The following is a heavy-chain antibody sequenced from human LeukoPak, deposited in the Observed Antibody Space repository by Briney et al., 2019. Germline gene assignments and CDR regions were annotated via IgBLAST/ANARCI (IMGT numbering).Heavy chain of an antibody. Sequence: ASVKVSCKASGGTFSSYAISWVRQATGQGLEWMGWMNPNSGNTGYAQKFQGRVTITRNTSISTAYMELSSLRSEDTAVYYCARGSNYDSSGYYDFDYWGQGTLVTVSS. V-gene: IGHV1-8*03. CDR1: GGTFSSYA. CDR3: ARGSNYDSSGYYDFDY. D-gene: IGHD3-22*01. CDR2: MNPNSGNT. J-gene: IGHJ4*02.